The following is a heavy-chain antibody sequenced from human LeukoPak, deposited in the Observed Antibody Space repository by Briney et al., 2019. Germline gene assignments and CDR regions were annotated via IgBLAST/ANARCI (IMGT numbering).Heavy chain of an antibody. J-gene: IGHJ5*02. CDR2: IYPGDSDT. CDR3: ARLGTTGTLYNWFDP. Sequence: GESLKISCKGSGYSFTTYWIGWVRQMPGEGLEWMGIIYPGDSDTRYSPSFQGQVTISADKSISTAYLQWSSLKASDTAIYYCARLGTTGTLYNWFDPWGQGTLVTVSS. CDR1: GYSFTTYW. D-gene: IGHD1-1*01. V-gene: IGHV5-51*01.